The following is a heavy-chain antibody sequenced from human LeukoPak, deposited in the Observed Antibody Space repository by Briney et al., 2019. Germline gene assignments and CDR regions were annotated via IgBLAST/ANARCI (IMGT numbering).Heavy chain of an antibody. CDR2: ISSSSSYI. D-gene: IGHD3-9*01. CDR1: GYTFTSYY. J-gene: IGHJ4*02. V-gene: IGHV3-21*01. Sequence: GASVKVSCKASGYTFTSYYMHWVRQAPGKGLEWVSSISSSSSYIYYADSVKGRFTISRDNTKNSLYLQMNSLRAEDTAVYYCASPLSTYDILTGYNFDYWGQGTLVTVSS. CDR3: ASPLSTYDILTGYNFDY.